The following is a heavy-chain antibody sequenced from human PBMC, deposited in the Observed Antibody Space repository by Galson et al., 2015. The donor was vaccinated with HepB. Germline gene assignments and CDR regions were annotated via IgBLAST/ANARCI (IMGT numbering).Heavy chain of an antibody. CDR1: GFTFNYYG. D-gene: IGHD3-22*01. J-gene: IGHJ2*01. Sequence: SLRLSCAASGFTFNYYGMHWVRQAPGKGLEWVSAIQVDGSRRYYKDSVKGRFTVSRDDSRDTLYLQMNSLRGEDTAVYYCARDADTSASYWYSDIWGRGTLVTVSS. V-gene: IGHV3-33*01. CDR3: ARDADTSASYWYSDI. CDR2: IQVDGSRR.